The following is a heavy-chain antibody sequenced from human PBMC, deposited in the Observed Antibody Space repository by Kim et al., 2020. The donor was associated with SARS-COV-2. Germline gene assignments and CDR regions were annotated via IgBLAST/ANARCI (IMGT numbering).Heavy chain of an antibody. CDR1: GYTFTSYG. J-gene: IGHJ5*02. V-gene: IGHV1-18*01. CDR3: ARGQQAAADPNWFDP. D-gene: IGHD6-13*01. CDR2: ISAYNGNT. Sequence: ASVKVSCKASGYTFTSYGISWVRQAPGQGLEWMGWISAYNGNTNYAQKLQGRVTMTTDTSTSTAYMELRSLRSDDTAVYYCARGQQAAADPNWFDPWGQGTLVTVSS.